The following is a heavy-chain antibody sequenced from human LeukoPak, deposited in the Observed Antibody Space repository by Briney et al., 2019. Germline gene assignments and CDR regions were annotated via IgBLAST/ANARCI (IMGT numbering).Heavy chain of an antibody. V-gene: IGHV3-21*01. CDR1: GFTFSSYS. Sequence: GGSLRLSCAASGFTFSSYSMNWVRQAPGKGLEWVSSISSSSSYIYYADSAKGRFTISRDNAKNSLYLQMNSLRAEDTAVYYCARAGGTAAQDYWGQGTLVTVSS. CDR3: ARAGGTAAQDY. D-gene: IGHD6-13*01. CDR2: ISSSSSYI. J-gene: IGHJ4*02.